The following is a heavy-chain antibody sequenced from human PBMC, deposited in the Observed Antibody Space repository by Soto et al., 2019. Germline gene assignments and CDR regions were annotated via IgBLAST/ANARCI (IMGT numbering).Heavy chain of an antibody. CDR3: ARGSITGTHDY. J-gene: IGHJ4*02. Sequence: EVQLVESGGGLVKPGGSLRLSCAASGFTFSSYSMNWVRQAPGKGLEWVSSISSSSSYIYYADSVKGRFTISRDNAKNSLDLQMNSLRAEDTAVYYCARGSITGTHDYWGQGTLVTVSS. CDR2: ISSSSSYI. CDR1: GFTFSSYS. V-gene: IGHV3-21*01. D-gene: IGHD4-17*01.